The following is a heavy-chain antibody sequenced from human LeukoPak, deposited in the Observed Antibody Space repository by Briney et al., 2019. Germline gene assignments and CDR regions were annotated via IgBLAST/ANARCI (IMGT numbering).Heavy chain of an antibody. CDR3: ARLSMAGVHAFDI. Sequence: TSETLSLTCTVSGGSISSYYWSWIRQPPGKGLEWIAYFFSPGSTNYYNPSLKTRVTISEDTSKSQFSLKLSSVAAADTAVYYCARLSMAGVHAFDIWGQGTMVIVSS. CDR1: GGSISSYY. V-gene: IGHV4-59*08. CDR2: FFSPGST. J-gene: IGHJ3*02. D-gene: IGHD6-19*01.